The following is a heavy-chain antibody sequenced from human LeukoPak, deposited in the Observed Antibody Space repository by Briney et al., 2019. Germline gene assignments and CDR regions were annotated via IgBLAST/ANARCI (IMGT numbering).Heavy chain of an antibody. J-gene: IGHJ4*02. V-gene: IGHV4-30-2*05. Sequence: SQTLSLTCAVSGGSISSGGYSWSWIRQPPGKGLEWIGYIYHSGSTYYNPSLKSRVSISVDASKNQFSLKLSSMTAADTAVYYCARAVAAAPGTFDYWGQGTLVTVSS. D-gene: IGHD6-13*01. CDR2: IYHSGST. CDR3: ARAVAAAPGTFDY. CDR1: GGSISSGGYS.